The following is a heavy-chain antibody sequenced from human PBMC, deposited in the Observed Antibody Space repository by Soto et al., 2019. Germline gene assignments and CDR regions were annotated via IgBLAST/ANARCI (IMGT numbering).Heavy chain of an antibody. D-gene: IGHD4-17*01. J-gene: IGHJ4*02. CDR3: ARVAWATVTQYYFDY. Sequence: QVQLVQSGAEVKKPGASVKVSCKASGYTFTSYGISWVRQAPGQGLEWMGWISAYNGNTNYAQKLQGRVTMTTDTSXSTAYMELRSLRSDDTAVYYCARVAWATVTQYYFDYWGQGTLVTVSS. V-gene: IGHV1-18*01. CDR1: GYTFTSYG. CDR2: ISAYNGNT.